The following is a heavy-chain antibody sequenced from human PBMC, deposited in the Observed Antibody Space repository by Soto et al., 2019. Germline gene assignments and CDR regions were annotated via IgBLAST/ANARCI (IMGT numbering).Heavy chain of an antibody. V-gene: IGHV4-59*01. CDR1: GGSISSYY. CDR3: ARDTLRGMDYYYYYGMDV. Sequence: PSETLSLTCTVSGGSISSYYWSWIRQPPGKGLEWIGYICYSGSTNYNPSLKSRVTISVDTSKNQFSLKLSFVTAADTAVYYCARDTLRGMDYYYYYGMDVWGQGTTVTVSS. D-gene: IGHD6-13*01. CDR2: ICYSGST. J-gene: IGHJ6*02.